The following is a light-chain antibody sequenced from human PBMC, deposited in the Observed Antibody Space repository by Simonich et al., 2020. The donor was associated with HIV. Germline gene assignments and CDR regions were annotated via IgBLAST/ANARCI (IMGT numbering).Light chain of an antibody. V-gene: IGKV1-39*01. J-gene: IGKJ1*01. CDR1: QSIRSY. Sequence: DIQMTQSPSSLSASVGDRVTIPCRSSQSIRSYLTWYQKKPGKAPKLLIYAASSLQSAVPSRFSGSGSGTELTLTISSLQPEDFATYYCQQYYSTPWTFGQGTKVEIK. CDR3: QQYYSTPWT. CDR2: AAS.